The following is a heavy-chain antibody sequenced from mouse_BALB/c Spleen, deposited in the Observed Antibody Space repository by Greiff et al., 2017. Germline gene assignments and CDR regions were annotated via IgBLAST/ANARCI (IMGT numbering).Heavy chain of an antibody. Sequence: QVQLKESGAELARPGASVKLSCKASGYTFTSYWMQWVKQRPGQGLEWIGAIYPGDGDTRYTQKFKGKATLTADKSSSTAYMQLSSLASEDSAVYYCATGDAWFAYWGQGTLVTVSA. J-gene: IGHJ3*01. CDR3: ATGDAWFAY. CDR2: IYPGDGDT. V-gene: IGHV1-87*01. CDR1: GYTFTSYW.